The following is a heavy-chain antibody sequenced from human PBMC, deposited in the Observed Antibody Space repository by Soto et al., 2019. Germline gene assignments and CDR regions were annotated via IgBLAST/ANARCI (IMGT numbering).Heavy chain of an antibody. Sequence: ASVKVSCKASGYTFTSQNMHWVRQAPGQGLEWMGVINPSIGTTTYAQKFQGRVTMTSDTSTSSVYMEVSSLRPEDTAVYYCISTLGARFDYWGQG. D-gene: IGHD1-26*01. CDR2: INPSIGTT. CDR1: GYTFTSQN. J-gene: IGHJ4*02. V-gene: IGHV1-46*03. CDR3: ISTLGARFDY.